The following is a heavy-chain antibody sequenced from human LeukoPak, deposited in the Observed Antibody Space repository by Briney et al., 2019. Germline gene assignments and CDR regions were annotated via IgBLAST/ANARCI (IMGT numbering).Heavy chain of an antibody. Sequence: ASVKVSCKASGYTFTSYGISWVRQAPGQGLEWMGWISAYNGNTNYAQKLRGRVTMTTDTSTSTAYMELRSLRSDDTAVYYCARAPMITFGGVIVIPFDYWGQGTLVTVSS. V-gene: IGHV1-18*01. D-gene: IGHD3-16*02. CDR3: ARAPMITFGGVIVIPFDY. CDR2: ISAYNGNT. CDR1: GYTFTSYG. J-gene: IGHJ4*02.